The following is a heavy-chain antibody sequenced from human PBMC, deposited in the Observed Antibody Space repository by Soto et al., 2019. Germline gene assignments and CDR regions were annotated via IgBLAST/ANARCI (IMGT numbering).Heavy chain of an antibody. D-gene: IGHD5-18*01. J-gene: IGHJ4*02. V-gene: IGHV4-39*01. CDR1: GGSFSSYY. CDR3: ARSPPGTAMVIVAY. CDR2: IYYSGST. Sequence: SETLSLTCAVYGGSFSSYYWGWIRQPPGKGLEWIGSIYYSGSTYYNPSLKSRVTISVDTSKNQFSLKLSSVTAADTAVYYCARSPPGTAMVIVAYWGQGTLVTVSS.